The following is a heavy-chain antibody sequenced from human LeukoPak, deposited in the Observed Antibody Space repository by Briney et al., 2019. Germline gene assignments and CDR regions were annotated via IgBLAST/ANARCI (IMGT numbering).Heavy chain of an antibody. V-gene: IGHV3-43*02. Sequence: GGSLRLSCAASGFTFEDYGMHWVRQVPGQGLEWVCLINGAGDSEYYRDSVKGRFTISRDNNKNSLYLQMNSLTTEDTAFYYCARDIQLSTWGLGTMVTVSS. CDR2: INGAGDSE. D-gene: IGHD5-24*01. CDR1: GFTFEDYG. J-gene: IGHJ3*01. CDR3: ARDIQLST.